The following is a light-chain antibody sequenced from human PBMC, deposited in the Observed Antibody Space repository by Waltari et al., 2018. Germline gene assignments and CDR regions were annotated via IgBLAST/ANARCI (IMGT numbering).Light chain of an antibody. CDR1: SSDVGDYKY. CDR2: EVN. J-gene: IGLJ2*01. V-gene: IGLV2-14*01. CDR3: SSYTSTSSVVL. Sequence: QSALTQPASVSGSPGQPITISCPGTSSDVGDYKYVSWYQHHPRKAPKVMIYEVNIRPSGVSNRFSGSKSGNTASLTISGLQAEDEADYYCSSYTSTSSVVLFGGGTKLTVL.